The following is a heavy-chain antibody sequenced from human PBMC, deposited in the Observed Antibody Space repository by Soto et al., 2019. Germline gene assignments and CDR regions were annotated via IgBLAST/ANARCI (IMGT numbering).Heavy chain of an antibody. CDR3: ARDKITGLFDY. Sequence: QVQLQQWGAGLLKPSETLSLTCAVYGGSFSGYYWTWIRQPPGTGLVWIGEINHSGSTNYNPSLKXXVTISVDTSKNQFSLKLTSVTAADTAVYYWARDKITGLFDYWGQGTLVTVSS. V-gene: IGHV4-34*01. J-gene: IGHJ4*02. D-gene: IGHD2-8*02. CDR2: INHSGST. CDR1: GGSFSGYY.